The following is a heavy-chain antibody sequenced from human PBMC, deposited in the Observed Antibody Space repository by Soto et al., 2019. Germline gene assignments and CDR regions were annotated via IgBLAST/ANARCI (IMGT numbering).Heavy chain of an antibody. D-gene: IGHD3-16*01. CDR1: GFTFSSYA. J-gene: IGHJ6*02. V-gene: IGHV3-23*01. CDR3: AKDLPGGSYYYYYYGMDV. Sequence: GVLRLSCAASGFTFSSYAMSWVRQAPGKGLEWVSAISGSGGSTYYADSVKGRFTISRDNSKNTLYLQMNSLRAEDTAVYYCAKDLPGGSYYYYYYGMDVWDQGTTVTVSS. CDR2: ISGSGGST.